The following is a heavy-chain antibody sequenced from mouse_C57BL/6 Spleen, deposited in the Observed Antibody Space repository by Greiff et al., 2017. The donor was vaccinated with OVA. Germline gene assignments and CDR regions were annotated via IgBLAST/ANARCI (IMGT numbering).Heavy chain of an antibody. CDR3: ARNYGSSYYAMDY. V-gene: IGHV14-2*01. CDR2: IDPEDGET. D-gene: IGHD1-1*01. Sequence: EVMLVESGAELVKPGASVKLSCTASGFNIKDYYMHWVKQRTEQGLEWIGRIDPEDGETKYAPKFQGKATITADTSSNTAYLQLSSLTSEDTAVYYCARNYGSSYYAMDYWGQGTSVTVSS. J-gene: IGHJ4*01. CDR1: GFNIKDYY.